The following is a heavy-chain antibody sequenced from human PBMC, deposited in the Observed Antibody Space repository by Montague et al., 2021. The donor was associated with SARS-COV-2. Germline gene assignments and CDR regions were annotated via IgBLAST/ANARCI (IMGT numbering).Heavy chain of an antibody. CDR2: IKQDGSDK. J-gene: IGHJ6*03. Sequence: SLRLSCAASGFTFSPYLMSWVRQAPGKGLEWVANIKQDGSDKFYVDSVKGRFTLSTDNAKNSVYLQMDGLRPEDTAVYYCARDFYYYMDVWGKGTTVTVSS. CDR3: ARDFYYYMDV. V-gene: IGHV3-7*01. CDR1: GFTFSPYL.